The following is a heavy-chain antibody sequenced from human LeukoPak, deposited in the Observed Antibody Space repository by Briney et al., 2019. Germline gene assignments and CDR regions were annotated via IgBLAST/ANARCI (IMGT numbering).Heavy chain of an antibody. J-gene: IGHJ4*02. CDR3: ARVGGGDTAMS. Sequence: SETLSLTCTVSGGSISSGGYYWSWIRQPPGKGLEWIGYIYHSGSTNYNPSLKSRVTISVDTSKNQFSLKLSSVTAADTAVYYCARVGGGDTAMSWGQGTLVTVSS. CDR1: GGSISSGGYY. D-gene: IGHD5-18*01. CDR2: IYHSGST. V-gene: IGHV4-61*08.